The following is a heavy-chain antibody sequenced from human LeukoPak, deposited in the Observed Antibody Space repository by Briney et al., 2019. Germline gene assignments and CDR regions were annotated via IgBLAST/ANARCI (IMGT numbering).Heavy chain of an antibody. V-gene: IGHV4-59*01. Sequence: PSETLSLTCAVSGGSISSYYWSWIRQPPGKGLEWIGYIYYSGSTNYNPSLKSRVTISVDTSKNQFSLKLSSVTAADTAVYYCARGGAAIFGVTYYYYYYMDVWGKGTTVTVSS. CDR3: ARGGAAIFGVTYYYYYYMDV. CDR2: IYYSGST. CDR1: GGSISSYY. J-gene: IGHJ6*03. D-gene: IGHD3-3*01.